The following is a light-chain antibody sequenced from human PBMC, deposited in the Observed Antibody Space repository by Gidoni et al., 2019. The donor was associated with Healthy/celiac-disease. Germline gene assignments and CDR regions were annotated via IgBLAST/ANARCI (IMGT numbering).Light chain of an antibody. Sequence: EIVLTQSPGTLSLSPGERATLSCRASQSVSSSYLAWYQQKPGQAPRLLIYGASSRATGIPDRFSGSGSGTDFTLTISRLEPVDFAVYYCQQYGSSWTFXQXTKVEIK. V-gene: IGKV3-20*01. CDR3: QQYGSSWT. CDR2: GAS. J-gene: IGKJ1*01. CDR1: QSVSSSY.